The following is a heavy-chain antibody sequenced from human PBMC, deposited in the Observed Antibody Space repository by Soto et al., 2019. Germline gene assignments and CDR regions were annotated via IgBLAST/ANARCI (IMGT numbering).Heavy chain of an antibody. CDR3: AHRVTYYYDSSGYYWFDP. Sequence: SGPTLVNPTQTLTLTCTFSGFSLSTSGVGVGWIRQPPGKALEWLALIYWNDDKRYSPSLKSRLTITKDTSKNQVVLTMTNMDPVDTATYYCAHRVTYYYDSSGYYWFDPWGQGTLVTVSS. CDR1: GFSLSTSGVG. V-gene: IGHV2-5*01. CDR2: IYWNDDK. J-gene: IGHJ5*02. D-gene: IGHD3-22*01.